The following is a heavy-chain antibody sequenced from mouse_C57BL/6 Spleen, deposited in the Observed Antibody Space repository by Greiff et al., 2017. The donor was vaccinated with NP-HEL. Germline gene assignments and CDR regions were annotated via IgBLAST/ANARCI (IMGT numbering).Heavy chain of an antibody. V-gene: IGHV1-61*01. Sequence: QVQLQQPGAELVRPGSSVKLSCKASGYTFTSYWMDWVKQRPGQGLEWIGNIYPSDSETHYNQKFKDKATLTVDKSSSTAYMQLSSLTSEDSAVYYCARGELFDAMDYWGQGTSVTVSS. CDR1: GYTFTSYW. CDR2: IYPSDSET. D-gene: IGHD1-1*02. J-gene: IGHJ4*01. CDR3: ARGELFDAMDY.